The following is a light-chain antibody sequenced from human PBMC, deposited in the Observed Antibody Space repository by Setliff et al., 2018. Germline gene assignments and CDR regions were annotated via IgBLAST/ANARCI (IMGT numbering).Light chain of an antibody. V-gene: IGLV2-11*01. CDR2: DVS. CDR1: SSDVGGYNY. Sequence: SVLTQPRSVSGSPGQSVTISCTGTSSDVGGYNYVSWYQQRPGKAPKLMIFDVSRRPSGVPDRFSGSKSGNTASLTISGLQAEDEADYYCCSYAGIYTFVFGSGTKVTVL. J-gene: IGLJ1*01. CDR3: CSYAGIYTFV.